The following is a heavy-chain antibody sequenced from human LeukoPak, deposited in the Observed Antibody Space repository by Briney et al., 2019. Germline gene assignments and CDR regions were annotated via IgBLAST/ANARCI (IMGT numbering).Heavy chain of an antibody. CDR2: INHSGST. D-gene: IGHD2-21*01. CDR3: ARLHIRDYYAFDI. V-gene: IGHV4-34*01. CDR1: GGSFSGYY. J-gene: IGHJ3*02. Sequence: PSETLSLTCAVYGGSFSGYYWSWIRQPPGKGLEWIGEINHSGSTNYNPSLKSRVTISVDTSKNQFPLKLSSVTAADTAVYYCARLHIRDYYAFDIWGQGTMVTVSS.